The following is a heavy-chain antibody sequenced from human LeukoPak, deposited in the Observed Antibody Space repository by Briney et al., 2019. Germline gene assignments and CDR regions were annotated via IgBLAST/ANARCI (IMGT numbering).Heavy chain of an antibody. CDR1: GFTFSNYG. CDR3: ATVRAAGRSSWYLDY. D-gene: IGHD6-13*01. V-gene: IGHV3-33*01. CDR2: IWYDGSNK. Sequence: GGSLRLSCAASGFTFSNYGMYWVRQAPGKGLEWVAVIWYDGSNKYYADSVKGRFTISRDNSKNTLYLQMNSLRAEDTAVYYCATVRAAGRSSWYLDYWGQGTLVTVSS. J-gene: IGHJ4*02.